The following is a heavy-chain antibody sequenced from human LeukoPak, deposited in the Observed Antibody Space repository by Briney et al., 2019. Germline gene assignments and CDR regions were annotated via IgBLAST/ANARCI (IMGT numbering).Heavy chain of an antibody. CDR1: GGSIGSYY. V-gene: IGHV4-4*07. J-gene: IGHJ6*03. CDR2: IYTSGST. CDR3: AREAVAGNYYYYYMDV. D-gene: IGHD6-19*01. Sequence: PSETLSLTCTVSGGSIGSYYWSWIRQPAGKGLEWIGRIYTSGSTNYNPSLKSRVTMSVDTSKNQFSLKLSSVTAADTAVYYCAREAVAGNYYYYYMDVWGKGTTVTISS.